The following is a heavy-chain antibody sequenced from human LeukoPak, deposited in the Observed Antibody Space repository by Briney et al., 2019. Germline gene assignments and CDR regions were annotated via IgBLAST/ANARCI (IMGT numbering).Heavy chain of an antibody. D-gene: IGHD4-11*01. V-gene: IGHV3-66*03. J-gene: IGHJ6*03. CDR3: AREPVTTYFYHYYMDV. Sequence: GGSLRLSCAASGFSVRSSYMNGVRQAPGKGLQWVSVIYSCGSTYYADFVKGRFTISSDISKNTVYLQMNDLRGEDTAVYYCAREPVTTYFYHYYMDVWGKGTTVTVSS. CDR2: IYSCGST. CDR1: GFSVRSSY.